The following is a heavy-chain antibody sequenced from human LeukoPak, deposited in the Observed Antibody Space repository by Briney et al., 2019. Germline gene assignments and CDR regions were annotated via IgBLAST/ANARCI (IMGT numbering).Heavy chain of an antibody. J-gene: IGHJ6*02. Sequence: GGSLRLSCAASGFTFSSYGMHWVRQAPGKGLEWVAFIRYDGTNKYYADSVKGRFTISRDNSKNTLYLQMNSLRAEDTAVYYCAGALYYYHGMDVWGQGTTVTVSS. CDR2: IRYDGTNK. CDR3: AGALYYYHGMDV. V-gene: IGHV3-30*02. CDR1: GFTFSSYG.